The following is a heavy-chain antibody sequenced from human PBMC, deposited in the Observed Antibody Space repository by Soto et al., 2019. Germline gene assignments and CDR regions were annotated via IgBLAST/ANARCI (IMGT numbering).Heavy chain of an antibody. CDR3: AREDYDFWSGYSHNWFDP. J-gene: IGHJ5*02. CDR2: IIPIFGTA. V-gene: IGHV1-69*06. Sequence: QVQLVQSGAEVKKPGSSVKVSCKASGGTFSSYAISWVRQAPGQGLEWMGGIIPIFGTANYAQKFQGRVTITADKSMSTAYMELSSLRSEDTAVYYCAREDYDFWSGYSHNWFDPWGQGTLVTVSS. CDR1: GGTFSSYA. D-gene: IGHD3-3*01.